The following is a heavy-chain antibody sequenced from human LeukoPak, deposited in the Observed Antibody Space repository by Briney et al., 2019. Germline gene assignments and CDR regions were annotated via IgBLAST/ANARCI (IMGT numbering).Heavy chain of an antibody. V-gene: IGHV4-34*01. D-gene: IGHD2-2*01. CDR3: ARGRNAQLPRGYYYYYGMDV. CDR2: INHSGST. CDR1: GGSFSGYY. Sequence: PETLSLTCAVYGGSFSGYYWSWIRQPPGKGLEWIGEINHSGSTNYNPSLKSRVTISVDTSKNQFSLKLSSVTAADTAVYYCARGRNAQLPRGYYYYYGMDVWGKGTTVTVSS. J-gene: IGHJ6*04.